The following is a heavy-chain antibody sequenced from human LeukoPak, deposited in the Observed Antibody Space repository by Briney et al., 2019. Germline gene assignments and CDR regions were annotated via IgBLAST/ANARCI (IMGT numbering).Heavy chain of an antibody. D-gene: IGHD1-26*01. V-gene: IGHV1-18*01. CDR2: ISAYNGNT. Sequence: EASVKVSCKASGYTFTSYGISWVRQAPGQGLEWMGWISAYNGNTNYAQKLQGRVTMTTDTSTSTAYMELRSLRSDDTAVYYCAKDLLSGYSGSKVPFDLWGRGTLVTVSS. CDR3: AKDLLSGYSGSKVPFDL. CDR1: GYTFTSYG. J-gene: IGHJ2*01.